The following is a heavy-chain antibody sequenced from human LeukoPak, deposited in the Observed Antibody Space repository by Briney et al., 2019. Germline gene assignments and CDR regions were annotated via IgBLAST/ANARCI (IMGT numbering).Heavy chain of an antibody. CDR3: AWSVRALYSDY. J-gene: IGHJ4*02. CDR2: IYYSGST. CDR1: GGSFSGYY. Sequence: PSETLSLTCAVYGGSFSGYYWSWIRQPPGKGLEWIGYIYYSGSTNYNPSLKSRVTISVDTSKNQFSLKLSSVTAADTAVYYCAWSVRALYSDYWGQGTLVTVSS. V-gene: IGHV4-59*01.